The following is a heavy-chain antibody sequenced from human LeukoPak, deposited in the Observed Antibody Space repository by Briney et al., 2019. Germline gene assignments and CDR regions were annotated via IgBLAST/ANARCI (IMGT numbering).Heavy chain of an antibody. CDR2: MNIDGSSI. CDR1: GFTFSDYW. D-gene: IGHD6-13*01. J-gene: IGHJ5*02. Sequence: PGGSLRLSCAASGFTFSDYWMHWFRQAPGEGLVWVSRMNIDGSSISYADSVKGRFTMSRDNAKNTLYLQMNSLRVEDTAVYYCARAGGGDSRMAYDPWGQGTLVTVSS. CDR3: ARAGGGDSRMAYDP. V-gene: IGHV3-74*01.